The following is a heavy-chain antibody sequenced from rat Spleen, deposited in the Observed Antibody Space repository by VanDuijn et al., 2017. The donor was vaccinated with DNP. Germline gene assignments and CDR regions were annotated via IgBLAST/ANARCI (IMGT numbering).Heavy chain of an antibody. CDR1: GFSLTNNS. Sequence: QVQLKESGPGLVQPSQTLSLTCTVSGFSLTNNSVSWVRQPPGKGLEWMGTVWSGGNTDYNSALKSRLSISRDTSTSQVLLKRNSLQTEDTAIYFCTRGPIGTTVFADWGQGTLVTVSS. V-gene: IGHV2-15*01. J-gene: IGHJ3*01. CDR3: TRGPIGTTVFAD. D-gene: IGHD1-5*01. CDR2: VWSGGNT.